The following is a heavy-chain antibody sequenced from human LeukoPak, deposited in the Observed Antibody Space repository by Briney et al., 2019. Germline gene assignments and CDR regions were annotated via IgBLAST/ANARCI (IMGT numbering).Heavy chain of an antibody. CDR2: IWYDGSNK. Sequence: PGGSLRLSCAASGFTFSSYGMHWVRQAPGKGLEWVAVIWYDGSNKYYADSVKGRFTISRDNSKNTLYLQMNSLRAEDTAVYYCARGDTAMVAFDYWGQGTLVTVSS. CDR1: GFTFSSYG. D-gene: IGHD5-18*01. J-gene: IGHJ4*02. CDR3: ARGDTAMVAFDY. V-gene: IGHV3-33*01.